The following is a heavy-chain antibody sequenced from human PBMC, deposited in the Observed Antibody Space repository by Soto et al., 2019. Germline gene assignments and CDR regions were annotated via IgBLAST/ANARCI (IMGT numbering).Heavy chain of an antibody. CDR1: GGSISSSSYY. J-gene: IGHJ6*02. CDR2: IYYSGST. Sequence: SETLSLTCAVSGGSISSSSYYWGWIRQPPGKGLEWIGSIYYSGSTYYNPSLKSRVTISVDTSKNQFSLQLNSVSPEDTAVYYCARESYGSGSYDGMDVWGQGTTVTVSS. D-gene: IGHD3-10*01. CDR3: ARESYGSGSYDGMDV. V-gene: IGHV4-39*07.